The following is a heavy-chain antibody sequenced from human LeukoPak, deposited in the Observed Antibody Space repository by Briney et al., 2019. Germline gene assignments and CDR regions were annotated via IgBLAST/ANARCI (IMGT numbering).Heavy chain of an antibody. Sequence: ASVKVSCKASGYTFTGYYMHWVRQAPGQGLEWMGWINPNSGGTNYAQKFQGRVTMTRDTSISTAYMELSRLRSDDTAVYYCARPYSSSWYDFDYWGQGTLVTVSS. CDR1: GYTFTGYY. V-gene: IGHV1-2*02. CDR2: INPNSGGT. J-gene: IGHJ4*02. CDR3: ARPYSSSWYDFDY. D-gene: IGHD6-13*01.